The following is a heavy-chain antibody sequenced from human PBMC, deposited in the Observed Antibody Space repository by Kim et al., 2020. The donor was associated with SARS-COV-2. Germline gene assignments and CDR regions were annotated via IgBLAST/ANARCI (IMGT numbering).Heavy chain of an antibody. CDR3: VRVKSGSYYSAFDI. V-gene: IGHV3-30*04. CDR2: ISYDGRNK. CDR1: GFTFSSYA. D-gene: IGHD1-26*01. Sequence: GGSLRLSCAASGFTFSSYAMHWVRQAPGKGLEWVAVISYDGRNKYYADSVKGRFTISRDNSKNTLYLQMNSLRTEDTAVYYCVRVKSGSYYSAFDIWGQGTMVTVSS. J-gene: IGHJ3*02.